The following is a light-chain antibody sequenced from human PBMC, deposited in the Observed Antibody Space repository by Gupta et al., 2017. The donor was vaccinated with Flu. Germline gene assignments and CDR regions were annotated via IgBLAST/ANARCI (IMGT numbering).Light chain of an antibody. J-gene: IGLJ2*01. V-gene: IGLV2-14*01. CDR1: SSDVGGYDS. CDR3: SSYTDSHTLL. Sequence: QSALTEPASVSASPGQSITISCTGTSSDVGGYDSVSWYQQHPDKTPKVMIYDVSNRPSGVSNRFSGSKSGNTASLTISGLQAEDEAHYFCSSYTDSHTLLFGGGTKLTVL. CDR2: DVS.